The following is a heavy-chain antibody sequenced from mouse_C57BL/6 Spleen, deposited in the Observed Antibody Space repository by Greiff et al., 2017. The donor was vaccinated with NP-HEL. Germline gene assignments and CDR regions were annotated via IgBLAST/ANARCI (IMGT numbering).Heavy chain of an antibody. D-gene: IGHD2-4*01. CDR3: ARGDYGGPYFDY. V-gene: IGHV1-55*01. CDR2: IYPGSGST. Sequence: QVQLQQPGAELVKPGASVKKSCKASGYTFTSYWITWVKQRPGQGLEWIGDIYPGSGSTNYNEKFKSKATLTVDTSSSTAYMQLSSLTSEDSAVYYCARGDYGGPYFDYWGQGTTLTVSS. J-gene: IGHJ2*01. CDR1: GYTFTSYW.